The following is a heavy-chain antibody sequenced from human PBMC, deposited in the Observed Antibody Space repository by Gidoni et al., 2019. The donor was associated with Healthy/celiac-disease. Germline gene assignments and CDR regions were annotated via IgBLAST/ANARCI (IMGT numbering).Heavy chain of an antibody. V-gene: IGHV3-23*04. J-gene: IGHJ5*02. Sequence: EVQLVESGGGLVQPGGSLRLSCAASGFTFSSYAMSWVRQAPGKGLEWVSAISGSGGSTYYADSVKGRFTISRDNSKNTLYLQMNSLRAEDTAVYYCARNPTYYYGSGSKIPPGYTFDPWGQGTLVTVSS. CDR1: GFTFSSYA. CDR3: ARNPTYYYGSGSKIPPGYTFDP. D-gene: IGHD3-10*01. CDR2: ISGSGGST.